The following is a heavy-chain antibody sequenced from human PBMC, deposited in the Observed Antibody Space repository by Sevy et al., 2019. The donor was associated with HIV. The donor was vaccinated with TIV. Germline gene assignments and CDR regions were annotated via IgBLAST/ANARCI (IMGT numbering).Heavy chain of an antibody. CDR3: ARAERYDAFDI. D-gene: IGHD1-1*01. CDR2: IIPIFGTA. Sequence: ASVKVSCKASGGTFSSYAISWVRQAPGQGLEWRGRIIPIFGTANYAQKFQGRVTITADESTSTAYMELSSLRSEDTAVYYCARAERYDAFDIWGQGTMVTVSS. CDR1: GGTFSSYA. V-gene: IGHV1-69*13. J-gene: IGHJ3*02.